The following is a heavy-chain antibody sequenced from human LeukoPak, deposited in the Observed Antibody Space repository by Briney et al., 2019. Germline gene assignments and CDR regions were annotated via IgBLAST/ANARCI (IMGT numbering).Heavy chain of an antibody. J-gene: IGHJ4*02. CDR1: GYTFTGYY. V-gene: IGHV1-2*02. D-gene: IGHD3-22*01. Sequence: ASVKVSCKASGYTFTGYYMHWVRQAPGQGLEWMGWINPNSGGTNYAQKFQGRVTMTRDTSISTAYMELSRLRSDDTAVYYCVRGDSSGYSPSDYWGQGTLVTVSS. CDR3: VRGDSSGYSPSDY. CDR2: INPNSGGT.